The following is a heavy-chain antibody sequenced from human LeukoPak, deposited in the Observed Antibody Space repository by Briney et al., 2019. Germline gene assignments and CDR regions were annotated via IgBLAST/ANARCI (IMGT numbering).Heavy chain of an antibody. J-gene: IGHJ4*02. CDR1: GDSMSNYY. CDR2: IYTSGST. V-gene: IGHV4-4*07. Sequence: SETLSLTCTVSGDSMSNYYWSWIRQPAGKGLEWIGRIYTSGSTNYNPSLKSRVTISVDTSKNQFSLKLSSVTAADTAVYYCAGGPRYCSGGSCYPMLPSFDYWGQGTLVSVSS. CDR3: AGGPRYCSGGSCYPMLPSFDY. D-gene: IGHD2-15*01.